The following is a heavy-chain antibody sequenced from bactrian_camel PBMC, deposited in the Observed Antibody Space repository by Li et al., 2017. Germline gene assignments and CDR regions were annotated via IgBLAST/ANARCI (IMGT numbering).Heavy chain of an antibody. CDR1: GDTIGRYC. V-gene: IGHV3S55*01. D-gene: IGHD1*01. CDR2: FNSDDTI. J-gene: IGHJ4*01. Sequence: QVQLVESGGGSVQVGGSLRLSCVASGDTIGRYCMGWFRQAPGKEREEIVSFNSDDTINYADSVKGRFTISKDDAKNTLYLQMNSLNTEDTALYYCAATGQMLSVAGCRTQGTQVTVS.